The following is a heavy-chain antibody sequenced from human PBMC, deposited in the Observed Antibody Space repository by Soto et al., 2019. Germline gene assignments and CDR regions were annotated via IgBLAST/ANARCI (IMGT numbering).Heavy chain of an antibody. CDR2: ISSSSSTI. J-gene: IGHJ4*02. D-gene: IGHD4-17*01. Sequence: GGSLRLSCAASGFTFSSYSMNWVRQAPGKGLEWVSYISSSSSTIFYADSVKGRFTISRDNAKNSLYLQMDGLRAEDTAVYYCARLYGDYWGQGTLVTVSS. V-gene: IGHV3-48*01. CDR1: GFTFSSYS. CDR3: ARLYGDY.